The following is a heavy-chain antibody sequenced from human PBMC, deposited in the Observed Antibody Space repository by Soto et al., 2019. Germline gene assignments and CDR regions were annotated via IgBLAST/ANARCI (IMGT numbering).Heavy chain of an antibody. Sequence: GGSLRLSCAASGFTFSTYNMNWVRQAPGKGLEWVSSISTGSSYIYYADSVTGRFTISRDNAKNSLYLQMDDLRAEDTAVYFCARDRDGYNSNWFDTWGQGTLVTVSS. V-gene: IGHV3-21*01. CDR3: ARDRDGYNSNWFDT. J-gene: IGHJ5*02. D-gene: IGHD5-12*01. CDR1: GFTFSTYN. CDR2: ISTGSSYI.